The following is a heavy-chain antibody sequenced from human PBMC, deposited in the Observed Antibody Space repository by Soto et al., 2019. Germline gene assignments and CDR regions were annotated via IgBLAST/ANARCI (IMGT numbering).Heavy chain of an antibody. CDR3: ARRWGGTFDY. Sequence: PSETLSLTCTVSGGTISSGGYYGSWNRQHPGKGLEWIGDIYYSGSTYYNPSLKSRVTISVDTSKNQFSLKLSSVTAADTAVYYCARRWGGTFDYWGQGTLVTVSS. V-gene: IGHV4-31*03. D-gene: IGHD2-21*01. J-gene: IGHJ4*02. CDR1: GGTISSGGYY. CDR2: IYYSGST.